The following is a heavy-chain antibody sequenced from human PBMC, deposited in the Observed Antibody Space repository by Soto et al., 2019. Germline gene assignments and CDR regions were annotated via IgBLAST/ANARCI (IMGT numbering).Heavy chain of an antibody. CDR1: GYTFTSYG. CDR2: FSAYNGNT. D-gene: IGHD3-10*01. CDR3: ARDKYYGSGSYPPDFDY. Sequence: ASVKVSCKASGYTFTSYGISWVRQAPGQGLEWMGWFSAYNGNTNYAQKLQGRVTMTTATSTSTAYMELRSLRSDDTAVYYCARDKYYGSGSYPPDFDYWGQGTLVTVSS. V-gene: IGHV1-18*01. J-gene: IGHJ4*02.